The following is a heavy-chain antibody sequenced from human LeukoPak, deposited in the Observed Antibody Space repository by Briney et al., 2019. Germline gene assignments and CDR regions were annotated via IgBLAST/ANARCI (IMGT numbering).Heavy chain of an antibody. CDR2: IYTSGST. J-gene: IGHJ4*02. Sequence: PSETLSLTCTVSDGSISGYSWSWIRQPAGKGLEWIGRIYTSGSTNYNPSLKSRVTMSVDTSKNQFSLKLSSVTAADTAVYYCARDLSYDSSGYDPFDYWGQGTLVTVSS. V-gene: IGHV4-4*07. CDR1: DGSISGYS. CDR3: ARDLSYDSSGYDPFDY. D-gene: IGHD3-22*01.